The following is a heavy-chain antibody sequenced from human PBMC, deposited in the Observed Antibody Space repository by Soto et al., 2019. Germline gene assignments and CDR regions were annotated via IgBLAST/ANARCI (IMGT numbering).Heavy chain of an antibody. Sequence: QVQLVQSGAEVKKPGSSVKVSCKASGGTFSSYIISWVRQAPGQGLEWMGGIIPIFATADYAQKLQGRVTITADESTSTAYMELSSLRSEDTAVYYCARAYSSNRYWFDPWGQGTLVTVSS. D-gene: IGHD6-13*01. J-gene: IGHJ5*02. CDR2: IIPIFATA. V-gene: IGHV1-69*01. CDR3: ARAYSSNRYWFDP. CDR1: GGTFSSYI.